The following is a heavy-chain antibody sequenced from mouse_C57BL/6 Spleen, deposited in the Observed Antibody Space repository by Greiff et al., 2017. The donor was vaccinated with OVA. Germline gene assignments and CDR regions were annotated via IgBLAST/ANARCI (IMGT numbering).Heavy chain of an antibody. CDR2: ISSGGDYI. CDR1: GFTFSSYA. D-gene: IGHD1-1*01. Sequence: VMLVASGEGLVKPGGSLKLSCAASGFTFSSYAMSWVRQTPEKRLEWVAYISSGGDYIYYADTVKGRFTISRDNARNTLYLQMSSLKSEDTAMYYCTREGDYYGSGTRYFDVWGTGTTVTVSS. J-gene: IGHJ1*03. V-gene: IGHV5-9-1*02. CDR3: TREGDYYGSGTRYFDV.